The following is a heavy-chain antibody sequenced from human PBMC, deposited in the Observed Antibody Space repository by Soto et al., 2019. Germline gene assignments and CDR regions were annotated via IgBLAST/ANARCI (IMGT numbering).Heavy chain of an antibody. CDR3: ADAVPAGPHYDYYDLDV. CDR1: GFTFSSYA. CDR2: ISYDGSTK. D-gene: IGHD2-2*01. Sequence: LRLSCAASGFTFSSYAMHWVRQAPGNGLEWVAVISYDGSTKYYADSVKGRFTISRDNSKNTLYLQMNSLRADDTAVYYCADAVPAGPHYDYYDLDVWGQGTTVTVSS. V-gene: IGHV3-30-3*01. J-gene: IGHJ6*02.